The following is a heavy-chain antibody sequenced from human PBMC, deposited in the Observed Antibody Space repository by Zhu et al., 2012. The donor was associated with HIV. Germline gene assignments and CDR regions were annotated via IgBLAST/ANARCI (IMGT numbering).Heavy chain of an antibody. Sequence: EVQLVESGGRVVRPGGSLRPSCAASGFIFNDYGINWVRQAPGKGLEWVSTINWNNSTRYADSVKGRFTISRDNAKNSLYLQMNSLRAEDTALYYCARERSPHYYYGMDVWGQGTTVTVSS. J-gene: IGHJ6*02. CDR1: GFIFNDYG. D-gene: IGHD3-10*01. CDR3: ARERSPHYYYGMDV. V-gene: IGHV3-20*04. CDR2: INWNNST.